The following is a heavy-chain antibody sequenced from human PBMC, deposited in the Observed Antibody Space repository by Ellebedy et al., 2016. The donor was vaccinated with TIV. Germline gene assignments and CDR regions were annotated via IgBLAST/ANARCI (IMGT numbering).Heavy chain of an antibody. CDR1: GGTFSSYA. CDR2: IIPIFGTA. V-gene: IGHV1-69*13. D-gene: IGHD4-17*01. Sequence: ASVKVSCKASGGTFSSYAISWVRQAPGQGLEWMGGIIPIFGTANYAQKFQGRVTITADESTSTAYMELSSLRSEDTAVYYCARGTTPGGYGDPDYWGQGTLVTVSS. CDR3: ARGTTPGGYGDPDY. J-gene: IGHJ4*02.